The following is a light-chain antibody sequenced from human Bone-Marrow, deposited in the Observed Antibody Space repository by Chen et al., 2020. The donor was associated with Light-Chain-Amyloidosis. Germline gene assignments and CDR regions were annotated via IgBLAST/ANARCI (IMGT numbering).Light chain of an antibody. Sequence: QSALTQPPSLSAAPGQNVTISRSGSSSNIGKNYVSWYQQLPGTAPKLLNYDSNKRPSGIPDRIAGTQSRTSAALGITGLQTGDEAESYCGAWDISLSGRGFGGGTRLTVL. CDR2: DSN. V-gene: IGLV1-51*01. CDR1: SSNIGKNY. CDR3: GAWDISLSGRG. J-gene: IGLJ3*02.